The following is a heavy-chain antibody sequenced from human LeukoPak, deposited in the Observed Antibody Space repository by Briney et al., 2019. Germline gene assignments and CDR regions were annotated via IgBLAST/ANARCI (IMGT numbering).Heavy chain of an antibody. CDR3: ANALRSFDWLLYPHPADAFDI. CDR2: ISASGGTT. D-gene: IGHD3-9*01. J-gene: IGHJ3*02. CDR1: GFTFSSYA. Sequence: PGGSLRLSCAASGFTFSSYAMSWVRQAPGKGLEWVSAISASGGTTYYADSVKGRFTISRDNSKNTLYLQMNSLRAEDTAAYYCANALRSFDWLLYPHPADAFDIWGQGTMVTVSS. V-gene: IGHV3-23*01.